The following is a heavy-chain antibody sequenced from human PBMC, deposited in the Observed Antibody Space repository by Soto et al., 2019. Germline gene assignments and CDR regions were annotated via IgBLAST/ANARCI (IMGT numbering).Heavy chain of an antibody. J-gene: IGHJ4*02. D-gene: IGHD2-15*01. CDR2: INPNSGGT. CDR3: ARSVMVVAAPANYFDY. V-gene: IGHV1-2*04. CDR1: GYTFTGYY. Sequence: QVQLVQSGAEVKKPGASVKVSCKASGYTFTGYYMHWVRQAPGQGLEWMGWINPNSGGTNYAQKFQGWVTMTRDTSISTAYMEQRRLRSDDTAVYYCARSVMVVAAPANYFDYWGQGTLVTVSS.